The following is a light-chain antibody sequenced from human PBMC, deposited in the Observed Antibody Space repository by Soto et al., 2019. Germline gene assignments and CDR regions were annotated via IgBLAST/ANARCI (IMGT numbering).Light chain of an antibody. V-gene: IGKV3-15*01. CDR3: QQYNNSPFT. Sequence: ETVMTQSPATLSLSPGERATRSCRASQSVSSNLAWYQQKPGQAPRLLIYGTSTRATGIPARFSGSGSGTEFTLTISSLESEDFAVYYCQQYNNSPFTFGQGTRLEIK. J-gene: IGKJ5*01. CDR2: GTS. CDR1: QSVSSN.